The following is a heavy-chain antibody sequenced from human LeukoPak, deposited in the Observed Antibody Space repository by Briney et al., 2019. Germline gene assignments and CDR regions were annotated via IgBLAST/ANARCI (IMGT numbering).Heavy chain of an antibody. J-gene: IGHJ4*02. V-gene: IGHV4-34*01. Sequence: SETLSLTCAVYGGSFSGYYWSWIRQPPGKGLEWIGEINHSGSTNYNPSLKSRVTISVDTSKNQFSLKLSSVTAADTAVYYCARNRGITRLFDYWGQGTLVTVPS. CDR2: INHSGST. CDR3: ARNRGITRLFDY. CDR1: GGSFSGYY. D-gene: IGHD3-10*01.